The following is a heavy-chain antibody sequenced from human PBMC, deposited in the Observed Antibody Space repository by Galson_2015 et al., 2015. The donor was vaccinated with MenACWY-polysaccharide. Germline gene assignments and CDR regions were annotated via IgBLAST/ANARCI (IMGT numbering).Heavy chain of an antibody. J-gene: IGHJ5*02. CDR1: GDSVSSHTAA. Sequence: CAISGDSVSSHTAAWYWIRQSPSRGVEWLGRPYYRSNWSRDYALSVRGRITINADTSKNQLSLQLTSVTPEDTAVYYCVRGGAAESLLFDPRGQGSLVTVSS. V-gene: IGHV6-1*01. CDR2: PYYRSNWSR. D-gene: IGHD2-15*01. CDR3: VRGGAAESLLFDP.